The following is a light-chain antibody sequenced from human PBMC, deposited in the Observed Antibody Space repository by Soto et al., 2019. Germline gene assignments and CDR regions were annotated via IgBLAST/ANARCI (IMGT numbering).Light chain of an antibody. V-gene: IGKV1-27*01. CDR1: QGISNY. CDR2: AAS. Sequence: DIQMTQSPSSLSASVGDRVTITCRASQGISNYLAWYQQKPGKVPKLLIYAASTLQSGVPSRFSGSGSGTDFTLTISSRQPEDVATYYCPKYNSAPFTFGPGTKVDIK. CDR3: PKYNSAPFT. J-gene: IGKJ3*01.